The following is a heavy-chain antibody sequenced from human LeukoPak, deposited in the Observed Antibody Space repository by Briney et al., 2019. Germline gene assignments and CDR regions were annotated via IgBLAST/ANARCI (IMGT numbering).Heavy chain of an antibody. J-gene: IGHJ4*02. CDR3: ARGDDSSGYYRYYFDY. CDR1: GGSISSSSYY. CDR2: IYYSGST. D-gene: IGHD3-22*01. V-gene: IGHV4-39*07. Sequence: SETLSLTCTVSGGSISSSSYYWGWIRQPPGKGLEWIGSIYYSGSTYYNPSLKSRVTISVDTSKNQFFLKLSSVTAADTAVYYCARGDDSSGYYRYYFDYWGQGTLVTVSS.